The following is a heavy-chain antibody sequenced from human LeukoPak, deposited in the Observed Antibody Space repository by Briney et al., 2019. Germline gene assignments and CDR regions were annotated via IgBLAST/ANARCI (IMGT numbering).Heavy chain of an antibody. CDR1: GYTFTSYY. D-gene: IGHD3-22*01. CDR2: INPSGGST. J-gene: IGHJ4*02. CDR3: ARLDDYYDSSGYLGSTS. Sequence: ASVKVSCKASGYTFTSYYMHWVRQAPGQGLEWMGIINPSGGSTSYAQKFQGRVTMTRDTSTSTVYMELSSLRSEDTAVYYCARLDDYYDSSGYLGSTSWGQGTLVTVSS. V-gene: IGHV1-46*01.